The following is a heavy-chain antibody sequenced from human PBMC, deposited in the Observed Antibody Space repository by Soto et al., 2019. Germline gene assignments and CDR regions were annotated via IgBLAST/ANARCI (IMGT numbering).Heavy chain of an antibody. V-gene: IGHV4-59*01. D-gene: IGHD1-1*01. J-gene: IGHJ4*02. Sequence: ETLSLTCTVSGGFIWGWIRQSPDKGLEWIGYIYNSGRYNYNPSLESRLTISIDTSKNQFSLRLASVTAAGTAVYYCARTLPNRQLFDSWSQGTLVTV. CDR3: ARTLPNRQLFDS. CDR2: IYNSGRY. CDR1: GGFI.